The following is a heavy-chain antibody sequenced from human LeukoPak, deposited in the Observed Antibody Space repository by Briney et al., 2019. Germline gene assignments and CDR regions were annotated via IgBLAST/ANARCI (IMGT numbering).Heavy chain of an antibody. Sequence: ASVKVSCKASGYTFTSYGISRVRQAPGQGLEWMGWISAYNGNTNYAQKLQGRVTMTTDTSTSTAYMELRSLRSDDTAVYYCARDHNSVSAGTFDYWGQGTLVTVSS. CDR2: ISAYNGNT. D-gene: IGHD6-19*01. CDR3: ARDHNSVSAGTFDY. CDR1: GYTFTSYG. V-gene: IGHV1-18*01. J-gene: IGHJ4*02.